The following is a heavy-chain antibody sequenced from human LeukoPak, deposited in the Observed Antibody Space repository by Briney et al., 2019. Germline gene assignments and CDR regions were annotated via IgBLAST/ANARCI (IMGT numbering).Heavy chain of an antibody. CDR1: GGSIRSYY. CDR3: ARGRGYSYVFYFGS. CDR2: IYYSGST. Sequence: SETLSLTCTVCGGSIRSYYWSWIRQPPGKGLEWIGYIYYSGSTNYNPSLKSRVTISVDTSKNQFSLKLSSVTAADTAVYYCARGRGYSYVFYFGSRGQGTLVTVSS. D-gene: IGHD5-18*01. V-gene: IGHV4-59*01. J-gene: IGHJ4*02.